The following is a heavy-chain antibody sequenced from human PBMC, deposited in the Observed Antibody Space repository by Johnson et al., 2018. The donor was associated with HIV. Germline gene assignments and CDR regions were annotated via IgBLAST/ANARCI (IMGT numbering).Heavy chain of an antibody. V-gene: IGHV3-66*02. CDR3: AKIWGDIAATGDAFDI. CDR1: GFTVSSNY. Sequence: MLLVESGGGLVKPGGSLRLSCAASGFTVSSNYMSWVRQAPGKGLEWVSVIYSGGSTYYADSVKGRFTISRDNSKNTLYLQMDSLRPEDTAVYYCAKIWGDIAATGDAFDIWGQGTMVTVSS. CDR2: IYSGGST. J-gene: IGHJ3*02. D-gene: IGHD5-12*01.